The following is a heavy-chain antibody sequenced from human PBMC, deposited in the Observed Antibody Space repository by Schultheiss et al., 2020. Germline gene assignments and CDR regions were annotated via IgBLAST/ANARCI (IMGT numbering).Heavy chain of an antibody. CDR1: GFTFSTYA. D-gene: IGHD3-22*01. CDR3: ATDTHSSGYYSDY. V-gene: IGHV3-23*01. J-gene: IGHJ4*02. Sequence: GGSLRLSCAASGFTFSTYAMSWVRRAPGKGLEWVSGISGGGEDTYYADSVRGRCTVSRDNSKNTLYLQLDSLGAEDTAVYYCATDTHSSGYYSDYWGQGTLGTVSS. CDR2: ISGGGEDT.